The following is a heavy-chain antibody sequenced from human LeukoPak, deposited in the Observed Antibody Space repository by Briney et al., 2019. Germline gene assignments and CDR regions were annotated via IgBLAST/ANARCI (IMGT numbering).Heavy chain of an antibody. Sequence: ASVKVSCKASGYTFTSYGISWVRQAPGQGLEWMGWISAYNGNTNYAQKLQGRVTMTTDTSTSTAYMELRSLRSEDTAVYYCARSSPPMTTVTTCDYWGQGTLVTVSS. CDR1: GYTFTSYG. J-gene: IGHJ4*02. CDR3: ARSSPPMTTVTTCDY. D-gene: IGHD4-17*01. CDR2: ISAYNGNT. V-gene: IGHV1-18*01.